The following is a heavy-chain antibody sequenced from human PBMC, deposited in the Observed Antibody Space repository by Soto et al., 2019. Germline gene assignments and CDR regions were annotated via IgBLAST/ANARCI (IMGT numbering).Heavy chain of an antibody. CDR3: ARDHGGEYSGYDYLH. Sequence: HPGGSLRLSCAASGFTFSSYGMHWVRQAPGKGLEWVAVIWYDGSNKYYADSVKGRFTISRDNSKNTLYLQMNSLRAEDTAVYYCARDHGGEYSGYDYLHWGQGTLVTVSS. J-gene: IGHJ4*02. D-gene: IGHD5-12*01. CDR1: GFTFSSYG. CDR2: IWYDGSNK. V-gene: IGHV3-33*01.